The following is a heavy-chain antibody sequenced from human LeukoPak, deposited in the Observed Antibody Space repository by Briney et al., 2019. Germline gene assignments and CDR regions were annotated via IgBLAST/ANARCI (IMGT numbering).Heavy chain of an antibody. Sequence: SETLSLTCTVSGGSISSSSHYWGWIRQPPGKGLEWIGSIYYSGSTYYNPSLKSRVTISVDTSKNQFSLKLSSVTAADTAVYYCARDTQVYYDFWSGYYTRWFDPWGQGTLVTVSS. J-gene: IGHJ5*02. CDR1: GGSISSSSHY. V-gene: IGHV4-39*07. CDR3: ARDTQVYYDFWSGYYTRWFDP. CDR2: IYYSGST. D-gene: IGHD3-3*01.